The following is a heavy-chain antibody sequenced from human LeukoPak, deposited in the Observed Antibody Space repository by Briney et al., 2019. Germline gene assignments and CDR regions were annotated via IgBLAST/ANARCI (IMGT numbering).Heavy chain of an antibody. Sequence: SSETLSLTCTVSGGSINSSSDYWGWIRQPPGKGLEWIGSIYYSGSTYYNPSLKSRVTISVDTSKNQFSLKLSSVTAADTAVYYCARDKLLGAFDIWGQGTMVTVSS. D-gene: IGHD1-26*01. V-gene: IGHV4-39*07. CDR2: IYYSGST. J-gene: IGHJ3*02. CDR1: GGSINSSSDY. CDR3: ARDKLLGAFDI.